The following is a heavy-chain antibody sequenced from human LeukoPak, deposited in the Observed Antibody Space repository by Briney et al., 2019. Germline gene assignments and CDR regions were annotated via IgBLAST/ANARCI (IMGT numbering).Heavy chain of an antibody. D-gene: IGHD1-1*01. CDR1: GFTFSIHD. J-gene: IGHJ4*02. CDR3: SKKGQANDGGKPD. V-gene: IGHV3-23*01. CDR2: ISRGGIS. Sequence: GGSLRLSCAASGFTFSIHDMYWIRQSPGKGLECVSVISRGGISYYADSVKGRFTISRDNSKNTLYLQMNSLRAEDTAVYYCSKKGQANDGGKPDWGQGTLVTVSS.